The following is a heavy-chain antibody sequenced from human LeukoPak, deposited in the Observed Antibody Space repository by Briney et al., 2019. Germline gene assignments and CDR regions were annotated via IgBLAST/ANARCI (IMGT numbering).Heavy chain of an antibody. D-gene: IGHD5-12*01. V-gene: IGHV4-59*01. J-gene: IGHJ4*01. CDR3: ARRGGYSGYYYFDY. CDR2: IYYSGST. CDR1: GGSISDSY. Sequence: SETLSLTCTVSGGSISDSYWSWIRQSPGGGLEWIGYIYYSGSTNYNPSLKGRVTISIDTSKNQFSLKLSSVTAADTAVYYCARRGGYSGYYYFDYWGQGILVTVSS.